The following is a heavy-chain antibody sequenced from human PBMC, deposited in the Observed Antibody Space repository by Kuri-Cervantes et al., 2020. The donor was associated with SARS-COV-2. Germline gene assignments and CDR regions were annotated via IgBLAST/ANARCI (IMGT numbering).Heavy chain of an antibody. V-gene: IGHV4-59*01. CDR3: ARDNILYSGSGFDL. Sequence: SETLSLTCTVSGGSISSFYWSWIRQSPGKGLEWIAYFYYGDVTNYNPSLKSRVTVPADTSKNQLSLKLNSVTAADTAVYYCARDNILYSGSGFDLWGQGTLVTVSS. J-gene: IGHJ4*02. D-gene: IGHD1-26*01. CDR1: GGSISSFY. CDR2: FYYGDVT.